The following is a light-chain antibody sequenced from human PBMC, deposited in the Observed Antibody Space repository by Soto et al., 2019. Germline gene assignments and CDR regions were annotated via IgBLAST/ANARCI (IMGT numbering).Light chain of an antibody. Sequence: EIVMTQSPATLSVSPGERATLSCRASQSVSSNLAWYQQKPGQAHRLLIYDASTRATGIPARFSGAGSGTQSTPTISSLQSEDFAVYYGQQYNHWPVPVGPATKEDIK. CDR2: DAS. J-gene: IGKJ3*01. V-gene: IGKV3-15*01. CDR1: QSVSSN. CDR3: QQYNHWPVP.